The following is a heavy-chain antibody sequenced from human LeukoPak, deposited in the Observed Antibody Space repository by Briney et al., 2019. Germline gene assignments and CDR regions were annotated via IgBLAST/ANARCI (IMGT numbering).Heavy chain of an antibody. D-gene: IGHD6-13*01. Sequence: KSSETLSLTCTVSGGSISSYYWSWIRQPPGKGLEWIGYIYYSGSTNYNPSLKSRVTISVDTSKNQFSLKLSSVTAADTAVYYCARQWGSSGWFYYYYYMDVWGKGTTVTVSS. CDR3: ARQWGSSGWFYYYYYMDV. CDR1: GGSISSYY. V-gene: IGHV4-59*01. CDR2: IYYSGST. J-gene: IGHJ6*03.